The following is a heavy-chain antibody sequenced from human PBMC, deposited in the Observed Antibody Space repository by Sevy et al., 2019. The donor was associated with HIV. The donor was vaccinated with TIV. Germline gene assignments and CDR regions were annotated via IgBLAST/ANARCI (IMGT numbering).Heavy chain of an antibody. Sequence: GGSLRLSCAASGFTFSSYSMNWVRQAPEKGLEWVSSISSSSSYIYYADSVKGRFTISRDNAKNSLYLQMNSLRAEDTAVYYCARGTMVYAIVNYYGMDVWGQGTTVTVSS. V-gene: IGHV3-21*01. D-gene: IGHD2-8*01. CDR3: ARGTMVYAIVNYYGMDV. CDR2: ISSSSSYI. CDR1: GFTFSSYS. J-gene: IGHJ6*02.